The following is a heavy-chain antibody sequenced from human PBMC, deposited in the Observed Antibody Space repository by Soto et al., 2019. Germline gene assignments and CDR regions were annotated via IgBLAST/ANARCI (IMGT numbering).Heavy chain of an antibody. CDR3: ARDRAAGGY. CDR2: ISSGGSTI. Sequence: EVQLVESGGGLAQPGGSLRLSCVASGFSFSDYEMNWVRQAPGKGLEWVAYISSGGSTIHYADSVRGRFTVSRDNARNSLYLQMNTLSVEDTALYYCARDRAAGGYWGQGTLLTVSS. J-gene: IGHJ4*02. V-gene: IGHV3-48*03. CDR1: GFSFSDYE. D-gene: IGHD6-13*01.